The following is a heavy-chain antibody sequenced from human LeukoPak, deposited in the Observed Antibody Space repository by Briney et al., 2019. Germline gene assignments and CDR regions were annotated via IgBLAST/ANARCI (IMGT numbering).Heavy chain of an antibody. CDR2: IYYSGCT. CDR3: ARLRTFDL. V-gene: IGHV4-39*01. Sequence: PSETLSLTCTVSGGSISSSSYYWGWIRQPPGKGLEWIGSIYYSGCTYYNPSLKSRVTISVDTSKNQFSLKLSSVTAADTAVYYCARLRTFDLWGRGTLVTVSS. J-gene: IGHJ2*01. CDR1: GGSISSSSYY. D-gene: IGHD1-14*01.